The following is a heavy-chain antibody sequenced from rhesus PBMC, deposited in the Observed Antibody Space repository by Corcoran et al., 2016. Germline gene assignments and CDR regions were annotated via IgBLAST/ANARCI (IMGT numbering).Heavy chain of an antibody. CDR2: MHSGGGST. J-gene: IGHJ4*01. V-gene: IGHV3S25*01. CDR3: AKDPDGSSYVLGYFDY. D-gene: IGHD4-29*01. Sequence: EVQLVESGGGLAKPGGSLRLSCAASGFTFSSYWMNWVRQAPGKGLEWVSAMHSGGGSTYSPESLKGRFTNARENSKNTLSLQMNSLRAEDTAVYCCAKDPDGSSYVLGYFDYWGQGVLVTVSS. CDR1: GFTFSSYW.